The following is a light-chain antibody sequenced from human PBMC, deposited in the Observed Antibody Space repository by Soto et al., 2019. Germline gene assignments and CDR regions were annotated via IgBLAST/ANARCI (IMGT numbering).Light chain of an antibody. J-gene: IGKJ4*01. CDR1: QSLGNY. CDR3: QQRSDWSSVT. V-gene: IGKV3-11*01. CDR2: DAS. Sequence: EIVLTQSPANLSLSPGDRATLSCRASQSLGNYLAWYQQKPGQAPRLXXFDASNRANGIPARFSGSGSGTDLTLTISSLEPEDFAVYYCQQRSDWSSVTFGGGTKVDIK.